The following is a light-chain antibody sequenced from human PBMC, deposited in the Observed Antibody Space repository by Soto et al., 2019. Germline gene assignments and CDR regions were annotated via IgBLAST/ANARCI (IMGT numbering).Light chain of an antibody. CDR2: QFN. J-gene: IGLJ1*01. CDR1: SSDIGSYNR. Sequence: QSVLTKPPSVSGSPGQSVTISCSGISSDIGSYNRVSWYQQPPGTAPKLMIYQFNNPPSGVPDPFSGSTCGHTASLSISGLQAEDESEYYCSLYTSISTYVFGTGTKVTVL. V-gene: IGLV2-18*01. CDR3: SLYTSISTYV.